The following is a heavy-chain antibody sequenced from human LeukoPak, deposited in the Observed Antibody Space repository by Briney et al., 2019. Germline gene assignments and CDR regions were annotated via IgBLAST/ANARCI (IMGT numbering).Heavy chain of an antibody. CDR1: GYTFTGYY. CDR3: ARGYCSGGSCYSVENWFDP. D-gene: IGHD2-15*01. V-gene: IGHV1-2*06. CDR2: INPNSGGT. Sequence: ASVKVSCKAAGYTFTGYYMFWVRQAPGQGLEWMGRINPNSGGTNYAQKFQGRVTMTRDTSISTAYMELNRLRSDDTAVYYCARGYCSGGSCYSVENWFDPWGQGTLVTVSS. J-gene: IGHJ5*02.